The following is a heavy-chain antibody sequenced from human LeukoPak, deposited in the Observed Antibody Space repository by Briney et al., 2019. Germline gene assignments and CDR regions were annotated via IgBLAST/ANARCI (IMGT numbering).Heavy chain of an antibody. CDR3: ARSSSDYYYYYMDV. Sequence: GGSLRLSCAASGFTFSSYAMSWVRQAPGKGLEWVSAISGSGGSTYYADSVKGRFTISRDNSKNTLYLQMNSLRAEDTAVYYCARSSSDYYYYYMDVWGKGTTVTVSS. V-gene: IGHV3-23*01. CDR2: ISGSGGST. CDR1: GFTFSSYA. J-gene: IGHJ6*03. D-gene: IGHD6-6*01.